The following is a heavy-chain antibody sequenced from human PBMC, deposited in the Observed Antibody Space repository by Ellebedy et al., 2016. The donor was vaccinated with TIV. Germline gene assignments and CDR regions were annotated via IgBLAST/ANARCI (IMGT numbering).Heavy chain of an antibody. D-gene: IGHD2-15*01. Sequence: GESLKISXAASGFTFSDYSMNWVRQAPGKGLEWVSYISSSSSTIYYTDSVKGRFTISRDNVENSLYLQMNNLRVEDTAVYYCARSSGWGCDDWGQGTLVTVSS. V-gene: IGHV3-48*04. J-gene: IGHJ4*02. CDR2: ISSSSSTI. CDR3: ARSSGWGCDD. CDR1: GFTFSDYS.